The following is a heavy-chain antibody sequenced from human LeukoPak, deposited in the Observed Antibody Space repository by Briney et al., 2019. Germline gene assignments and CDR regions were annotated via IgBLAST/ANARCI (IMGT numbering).Heavy chain of an antibody. D-gene: IGHD6-19*01. CDR3: TRPPIAVAGGGDY. Sequence: GGSLRLSCAASGFTFSGSAMHWGRQASGKGLEWVGRIRSKANSYATAYAASVKGRFTISRDDSKNTAYLQMNSLKTEDTAVYYCTRPPIAVAGGGDYWGQGTLVTVSS. V-gene: IGHV3-73*01. CDR1: GFTFSGSA. J-gene: IGHJ4*02. CDR2: IRSKANSYAT.